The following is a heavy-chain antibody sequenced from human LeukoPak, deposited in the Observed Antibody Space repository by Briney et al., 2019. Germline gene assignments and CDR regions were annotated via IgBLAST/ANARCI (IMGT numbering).Heavy chain of an antibody. CDR1: GFTLSSSW. Sequence: GSLRLSCAASGFTLSSSWMHWVRQAPGKGLVWVSYINSDGSSTTYADSVKGRFTMSRDNAKNTLYLQMNSLRAEDTAVYYCARDGRYAMDVWGQGPTVTVSS. CDR3: ARDGRYAMDV. CDR2: INSDGSST. D-gene: IGHD1-26*01. J-gene: IGHJ6*02. V-gene: IGHV3-74*01.